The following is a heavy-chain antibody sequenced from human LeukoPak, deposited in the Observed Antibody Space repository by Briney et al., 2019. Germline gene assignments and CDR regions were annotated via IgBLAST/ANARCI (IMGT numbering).Heavy chain of an antibody. CDR1: GYTFTSYG. CDR2: ISAYNGNT. Sequence: ASVTVSCKASGYTFTSYGISWVRQAPGQGLEWMGWISAYNGNTNYAQKLQGRVTMTTDTSTSTAYMELRSLRSNDTAVYYCARRLGYCSSTSCYYYGMDVWGQGTTVTVSS. D-gene: IGHD2-2*01. J-gene: IGHJ6*02. V-gene: IGHV1-18*01. CDR3: ARRLGYCSSTSCYYYGMDV.